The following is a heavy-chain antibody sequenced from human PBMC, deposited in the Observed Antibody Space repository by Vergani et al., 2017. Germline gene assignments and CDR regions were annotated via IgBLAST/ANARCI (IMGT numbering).Heavy chain of an antibody. D-gene: IGHD6-19*01. Sequence: EVQLVETGGGLIQPGGSLRLSCAASGFTVSSNYMSWVRQAPGKGLEWVSVIYSGGSTYYADSVKGRFTISRDNAKNSLYLQMNSLRAEDTAVYYCARGVSGWYRLDYWGQGTLVTVSS. V-gene: IGHV3-53*02. CDR2: IYSGGST. J-gene: IGHJ4*02. CDR3: ARGVSGWYRLDY. CDR1: GFTVSSNY.